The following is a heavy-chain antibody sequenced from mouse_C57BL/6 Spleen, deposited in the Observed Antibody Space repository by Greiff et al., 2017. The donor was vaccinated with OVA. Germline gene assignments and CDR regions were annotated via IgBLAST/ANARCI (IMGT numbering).Heavy chain of an antibody. J-gene: IGHJ3*01. CDR1: GYSITSGYY. CDR2: ISYDGSN. Sequence: ESGPGLVKPSQSLSLTCSVTGYSITSGYYWNWIRQFPGNKLEWMGYISYDGSNNYNPSLKNRISITRDTSKNQFFLKLNAVTTEDTATYYCAREYYGQAWFAYGGQGTLVTVSA. V-gene: IGHV3-6*01. D-gene: IGHD1-1*01. CDR3: AREYYGQAWFAY.